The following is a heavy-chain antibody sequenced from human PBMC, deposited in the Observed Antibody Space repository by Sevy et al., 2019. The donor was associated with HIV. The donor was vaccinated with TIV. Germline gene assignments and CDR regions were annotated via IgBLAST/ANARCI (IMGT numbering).Heavy chain of an antibody. CDR3: AKDRAMVRGVITLYYFDY. Sequence: GGSLRLSCAASGFTFSSYAMSWVRQAPGKGLEWVSAISGSGGSTYYADSVKGRFTISRDNSKNTLSLQMNSLRAEDTAVYYCAKDRAMVRGVITLYYFDYWGQGTLVTVSS. D-gene: IGHD3-10*01. CDR1: GFTFSSYA. J-gene: IGHJ4*02. CDR2: ISGSGGST. V-gene: IGHV3-23*01.